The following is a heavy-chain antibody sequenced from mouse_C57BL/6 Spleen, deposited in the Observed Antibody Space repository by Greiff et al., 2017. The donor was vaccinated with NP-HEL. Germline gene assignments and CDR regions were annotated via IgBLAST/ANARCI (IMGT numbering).Heavy chain of an antibody. V-gene: IGHV3-1*01. D-gene: IGHD2-12*01. Sequence: EVQLQQSGPGMVKPSQSLSLTCTVTGYSITSGYDWHWIRHFPGNKLEWMGYISYSGSTNYNPSLNSRISITHDTSKNHFFLKLNSVTTEDTATYYCAREELPGAMDYWGQGTSVTVSS. J-gene: IGHJ4*01. CDR2: ISYSGST. CDR3: AREELPGAMDY. CDR1: GYSITSGYD.